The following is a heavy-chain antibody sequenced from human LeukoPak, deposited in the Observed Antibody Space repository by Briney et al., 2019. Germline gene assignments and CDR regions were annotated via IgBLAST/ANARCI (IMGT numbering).Heavy chain of an antibody. V-gene: IGHV4-34*01. CDR2: INHSGST. D-gene: IGHD3-16*02. J-gene: IGHJ5*02. Sequence: SETLSLTCAVYGGSFSGYYWSWIRQPPGKGLEWIGEINHSGSTNYNPSLKSRVTISVDTSKNQFSLKLSSVTAADTAVYYCARTGRYDYVWGSYRYNWFDPWGQGTLVIVSS. CDR3: ARTGRYDYVWGSYRYNWFDP. CDR1: GGSFSGYY.